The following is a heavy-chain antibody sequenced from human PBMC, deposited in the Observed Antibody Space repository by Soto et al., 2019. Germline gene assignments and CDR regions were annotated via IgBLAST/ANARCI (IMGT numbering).Heavy chain of an antibody. V-gene: IGHV4-59*01. D-gene: IGHD2-21*02. J-gene: IGHJ6*02. CDR3: ARDLWGYCGTDCYPLDV. CDR2: MYNTGST. Sequence: SVTLSLTCPVAGGSISSYYWSWIRQHPGKGLEWIGYMYNTGSTVYNPSFKSRVTISVDTSKSQLSLRLNSVTAADTAVYYCARDLWGYCGTDCYPLDVWGQGTTVTVSS. CDR1: GGSISSYY.